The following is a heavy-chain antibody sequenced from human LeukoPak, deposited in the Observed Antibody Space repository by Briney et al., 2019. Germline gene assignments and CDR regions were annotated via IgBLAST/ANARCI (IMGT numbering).Heavy chain of an antibody. J-gene: IGHJ4*02. Sequence: GESLKNSCKGSGYSFTSYWIGWLRQMPGKGLEWMGIIYPGDSNPRYSPSFQGQVTISVDKSISTAYLQWSSLKASDTAMYYCARHDRWPAYYFYYWGQGTLVTVSS. CDR1: GYSFTSYW. CDR2: IYPGDSNP. D-gene: IGHD6-13*01. CDR3: ARHDRWPAYYFYY. V-gene: IGHV5-51*01.